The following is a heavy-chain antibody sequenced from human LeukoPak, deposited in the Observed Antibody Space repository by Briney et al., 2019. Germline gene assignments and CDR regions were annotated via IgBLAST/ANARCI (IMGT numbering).Heavy chain of an antibody. D-gene: IGHD3-3*01. CDR1: RYSFTSYW. CDR3: ARGGVGLRFLEWFYTSPPFAY. Sequence: GESLQISCKGSRYSFTSYWIGWVRQMPGKGVEWMGIIYPGDSDTRYSPSFQGQVTISADKSISTAYLQWSSLKASDTAMYYCARGGVGLRFLEWFYTSPPFAYWGQGTLVTVSS. CDR2: IYPGDSDT. V-gene: IGHV5-51*01. J-gene: IGHJ4*02.